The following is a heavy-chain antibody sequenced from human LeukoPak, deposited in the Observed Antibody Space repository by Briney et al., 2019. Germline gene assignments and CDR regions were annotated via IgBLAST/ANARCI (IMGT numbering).Heavy chain of an antibody. CDR2: IYYSGST. V-gene: IGHV4-31*03. CDR3: AREETDSEAFDI. D-gene: IGHD2-21*01. J-gene: IGHJ3*02. CDR1: GGSISSGGYY. Sequence: SQTLSLTCTVSGGSISSGGYYWSWIRQHPGKGLEWIGYIYYSGSTYYNPSLKSRVTISVDTSKNQFSLKLNSVTAADTAVYYCAREETDSEAFDIWGQGTMVTVSS.